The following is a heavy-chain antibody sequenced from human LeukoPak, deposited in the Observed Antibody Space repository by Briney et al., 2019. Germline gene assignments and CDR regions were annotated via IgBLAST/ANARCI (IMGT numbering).Heavy chain of an antibody. CDR2: IIPIFGTA. CDR3: AVRTEEGDGPPWVAFDI. J-gene: IGHJ3*02. D-gene: IGHD5-24*01. Sequence: SVKVSCKASGGTFISYAISWVRQAPGQGLEWMGRIIPIFGTANYEQKFQGRVTITTDESTSTAYMELSSLRSEDTAVYYCAVRTEEGDGPPWVAFDIWGQGTMVTVSS. CDR1: GGTFISYA. V-gene: IGHV1-69*05.